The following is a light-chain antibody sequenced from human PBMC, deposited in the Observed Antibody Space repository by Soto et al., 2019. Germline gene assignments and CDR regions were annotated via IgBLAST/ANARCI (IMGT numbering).Light chain of an antibody. V-gene: IGKV3-15*01. CDR2: AAS. J-gene: IGKJ5*01. CDR3: QQRKHWPPIT. CDR1: QTISNM. Sequence: EIVMTQSPATLSVSPGDKVSLSCRANQTISNMLAWYQQKPGQAPRLLIYAASTRATGVSARFSGSGSGTEFTLTIGSLEPEDSAVYYCQQRKHWPPITFGQGTRLEIK.